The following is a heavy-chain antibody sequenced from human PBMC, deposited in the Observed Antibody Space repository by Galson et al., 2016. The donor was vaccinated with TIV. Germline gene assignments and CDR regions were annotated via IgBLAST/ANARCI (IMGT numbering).Heavy chain of an antibody. D-gene: IGHD6-19*01. J-gene: IGHJ4*02. CDR2: IDWDDDK. Sequence: PALVKPTQTLTLTCTFSGFSLTTSRMSVSWIRQPPGKALEWLARIDWDDDKYYSTSLQTRLSISKDTSKNQVVLTMTNVNRVDTATYYCAHMKGGSGWTGGYWGQGTLVTVSS. V-gene: IGHV2-70*11. CDR3: AHMKGGSGWTGGY. CDR1: GFSLTTSRMS.